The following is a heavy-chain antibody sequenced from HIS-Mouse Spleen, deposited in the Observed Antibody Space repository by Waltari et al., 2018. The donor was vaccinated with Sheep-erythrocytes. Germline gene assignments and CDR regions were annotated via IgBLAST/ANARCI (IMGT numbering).Heavy chain of an antibody. CDR3: ARVASGATFDY. Sequence: SCAASGFTFSSYSMNWVRKAPGKGLEWVSSISSSSSYIYYADSVKGRFTISRDNAKNSLYLQMNSLRAEDTAVYYCARVASGATFDYWGQGTLVTVSS. CDR2: ISSSSSYI. J-gene: IGHJ4*02. V-gene: IGHV3-21*01. CDR1: GFTFSSYS. D-gene: IGHD1-26*01.